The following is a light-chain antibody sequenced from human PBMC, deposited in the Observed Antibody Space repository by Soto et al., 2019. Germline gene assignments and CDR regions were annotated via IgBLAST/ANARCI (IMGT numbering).Light chain of an antibody. CDR3: QQYLNWPPLT. V-gene: IGKV3-15*01. CDR2: GAF. J-gene: IGKJ1*01. CDR1: QSVNTN. Sequence: EIVMTQSPATLSVSPGERATLSCRASQSVNTNLAWYQQKPGQAPRLLIYGAFTRATGIPARFSGSGSGTEFTLTISSLQSEDFAVYYCQQYLNWPPLTFGQGTKVEI.